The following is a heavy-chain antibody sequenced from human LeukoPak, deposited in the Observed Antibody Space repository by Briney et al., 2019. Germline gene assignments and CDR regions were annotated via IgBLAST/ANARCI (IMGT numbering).Heavy chain of an antibody. CDR2: ISSSGFST. V-gene: IGHV3-11*01. Sequence: GGSLRLSCAASGFNFSDYYMSWIRQAPGKGLEWVSYISSSGFSTYYAGSVKGRFTISRDNARNSLYLQMNSLAPEDTALYYCARGKRRFDYWGQGTLVSVFS. CDR1: GFNFSDYY. CDR3: ARGKRRFDY. J-gene: IGHJ4*02.